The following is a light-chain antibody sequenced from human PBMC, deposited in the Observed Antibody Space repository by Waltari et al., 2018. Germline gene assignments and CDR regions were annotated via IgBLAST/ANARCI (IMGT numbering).Light chain of an antibody. CDR3: AAWDDSLNGWV. CDR1: SSNIGSTS. Sequence: QSVLTQPPSASGTPGQSVTISCSGSSSNIGSTSVTWYQQLPGSAPKLLIYNDEHRPSGVPDRFSGSKSGTSASLAISGLQSEDEADYYCAAWDDSLNGWVFGGGTKLTVL. J-gene: IGLJ3*02. V-gene: IGLV1-44*01. CDR2: NDE.